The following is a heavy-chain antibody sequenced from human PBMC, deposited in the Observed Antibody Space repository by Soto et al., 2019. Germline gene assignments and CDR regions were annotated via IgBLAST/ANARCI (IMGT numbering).Heavy chain of an antibody. V-gene: IGHV4-31*03. CDR3: ARVRGSGSYAAYYFDS. D-gene: IGHD3-10*01. Sequence: PSETLSLTCTVSGGSISNGGYYWNWVRQHPGKGLEWIGYIHYSGSTWYNPSLESRVTISVDTSKDQLSLKLSSVTAADTAVYYCARVRGSGSYAAYYFDSWGQGTLVTVSS. CDR1: GGSISNGGYY. J-gene: IGHJ4*01. CDR2: IHYSGST.